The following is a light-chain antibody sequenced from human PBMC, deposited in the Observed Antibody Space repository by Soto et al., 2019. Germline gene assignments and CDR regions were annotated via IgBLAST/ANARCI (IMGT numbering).Light chain of an antibody. CDR2: DAS. CDR3: QQHSNWPIT. J-gene: IGKJ5*01. V-gene: IGKV3-11*01. CDR1: QSVRNF. Sequence: EIVLTQYPATLSLSPGERATPSCRASQSVRNFLAWYQQKPGQAPRLLIYDASNRATGIPARFSGGGSATDFTLTISSLEPEDFAIYYCQQHSNWPITFGQGTRLEIK.